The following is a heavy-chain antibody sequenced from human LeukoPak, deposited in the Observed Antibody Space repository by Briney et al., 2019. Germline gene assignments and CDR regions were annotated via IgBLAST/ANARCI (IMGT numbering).Heavy chain of an antibody. D-gene: IGHD6-19*01. V-gene: IGHV3-30*04. CDR1: GFTFSSYA. J-gene: IGHJ4*02. CDR2: ISYDGSSK. CDR3: ARGLQTDDSSGWTFDY. Sequence: GGSLRLSCAASGFTFSSYAMHWVRQAPGKGLEWVAVISYDGSSKYCADSVKGRFTISRDNSKNTLYLQMNSLRAEDTAVYYCARGLQTDDSSGWTFDYWGQGTLVTVSS.